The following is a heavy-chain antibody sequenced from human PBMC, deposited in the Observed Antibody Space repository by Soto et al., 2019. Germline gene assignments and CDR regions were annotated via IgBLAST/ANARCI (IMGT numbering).Heavy chain of an antibody. CDR2: VTHSGST. V-gene: IGHV4-34*02. CDR3: ARGRIPVYGPVPDYFDS. D-gene: IGHD2-21*01. Sequence: QVHLQQWGAGLLKPSETLSLTCGVYGGSLRGSYWSWIRQPPGKTLEWLGKVTHSGSTTFNPSLKGRVSVSVDTSDNQFSLKLTSVTAADTAVYYCARGRIPVYGPVPDYFDSWGQGTLVTVSS. CDR1: GGSLRGSY. J-gene: IGHJ4*02.